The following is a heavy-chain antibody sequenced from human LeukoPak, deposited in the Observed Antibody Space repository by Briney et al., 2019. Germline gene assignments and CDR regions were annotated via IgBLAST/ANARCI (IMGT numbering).Heavy chain of an antibody. CDR1: GGSFSGYY. J-gene: IGHJ4*02. V-gene: IGHV4-34*01. CDR3: ARFHTYYYDTDY. CDR2: INHSGST. Sequence: SETLSLTCAVYGGSFSGYYWGWIRQPPGKGLEWIGEINHSGSTNYNPSLKSRVTISVDTSKNQFSLKLSSVTAADTAVYYCARFHTYYYDTDYWGQGTLVTVSS. D-gene: IGHD3-22*01.